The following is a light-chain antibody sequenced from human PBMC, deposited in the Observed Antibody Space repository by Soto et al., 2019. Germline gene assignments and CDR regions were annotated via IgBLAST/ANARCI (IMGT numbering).Light chain of an antibody. CDR3: QQYNNWRT. CDR1: QTVSSSY. V-gene: IGKV3-15*01. Sequence: EIVLTQSPGTLSLSPGERAILSCRASQTVSSSYLAWYQQKPGQAPRLLIYGASTRATGIPARFSGSGSGTEFTLTISSLQSEDFAVYYCQQYNNWRTFGQGTKVDIK. CDR2: GAS. J-gene: IGKJ1*01.